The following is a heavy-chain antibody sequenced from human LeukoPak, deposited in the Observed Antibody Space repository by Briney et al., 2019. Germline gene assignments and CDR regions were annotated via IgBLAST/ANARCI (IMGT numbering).Heavy chain of an antibody. CDR1: GFTFDDYA. D-gene: IGHD6-19*01. CDR2: ISWNSGSI. CDR3: AKDSIPAVAGLFDY. J-gene: IGHJ4*02. V-gene: IGHV3-9*01. Sequence: SLRLSCAASGFTFDDYAMHWVRHAPGKGLEWVSGISWNSGSIGYADSVKGRFTISRDNAKNSLYLQMNSLRAEDTALYYCAKDSIPAVAGLFDYWGQGTLVTVSS.